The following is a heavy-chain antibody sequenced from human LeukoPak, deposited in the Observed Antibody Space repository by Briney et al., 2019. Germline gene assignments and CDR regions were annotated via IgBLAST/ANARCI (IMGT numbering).Heavy chain of an antibody. CDR3: GRWKDY. D-gene: IGHD1-1*01. CDR2: VYNSGTT. V-gene: IGHV4-59*01. J-gene: IGHJ4*02. Sequence: MPSETLSLTCTVSGGSMTGYHWTWIRQPPGKGLEYIGYVYNSGTTFYNPPLKSRVTISADTSKNQFSLKLSSVTAADTAVYYCGRWKDYWGQGTLVTVSS. CDR1: GGSMTGYH.